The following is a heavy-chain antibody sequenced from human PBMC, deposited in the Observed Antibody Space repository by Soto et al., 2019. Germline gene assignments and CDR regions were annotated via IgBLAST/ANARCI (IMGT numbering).Heavy chain of an antibody. CDR3: ARAENYGGQAYGMDV. CDR2: IIPIFGTA. CDR1: GGTFSSYA. J-gene: IGHJ6*02. Sequence: SVKVSCKASGGTFSSYAISWVRQAPGQGLEWMGGIIPIFGTANYAQKFQGRVTIAADESTSTAYMELSSLRSEDTAVYYCARAENYGGQAYGMDVWGQGTTVTVSS. D-gene: IGHD1-7*01. V-gene: IGHV1-69*13.